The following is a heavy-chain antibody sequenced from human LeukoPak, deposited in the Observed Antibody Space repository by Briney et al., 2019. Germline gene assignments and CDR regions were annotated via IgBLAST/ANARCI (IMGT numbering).Heavy chain of an antibody. CDR1: GFTFSNYG. D-gene: IGHD6-13*01. Sequence: GGSLRLSCAASGFTFSNYGMHWVRQAPGKGLEWVAFIRYDASNKYYADSVKGRFTISRDNSKNTLYLQMNSLRAEDTAVYYCAKPQLKTGYSSSPDYWGQGTLVTVPS. CDR3: AKPQLKTGYSSSPDY. J-gene: IGHJ4*02. V-gene: IGHV3-30*02. CDR2: IRYDASNK.